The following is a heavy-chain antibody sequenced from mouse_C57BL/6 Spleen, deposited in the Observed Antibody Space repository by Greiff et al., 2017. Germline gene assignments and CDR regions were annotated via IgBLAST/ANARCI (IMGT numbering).Heavy chain of an antibody. Sequence: VQLQQPGAELVKPGASVKVSCKASGYTFTSYWMHWVKQRPGQGLEWIGRIHPSDSDTNYNQKVKGKATLTVDTSSSNAYLQLSSLTSEDSAVYYSASETKVVDPGFGYWGQGTLVTVSA. J-gene: IGHJ3*01. CDR1: GYTFTSYW. V-gene: IGHV1-74*01. CDR3: ASETKVVDPGFGY. CDR2: IHPSDSDT. D-gene: IGHD1-1*01.